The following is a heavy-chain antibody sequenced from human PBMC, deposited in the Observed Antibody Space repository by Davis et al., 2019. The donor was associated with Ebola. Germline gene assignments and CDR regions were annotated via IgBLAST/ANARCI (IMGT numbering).Heavy chain of an antibody. D-gene: IGHD6-13*01. CDR1: GFTVSSNH. V-gene: IGHV3-53*01. J-gene: IGHJ6*02. CDR2: LYSSTT. Sequence: GGSLRLSCTASGFTVSSNHMSWVRQAPGKGLEWVAVLYSSTTSYADSVKGRFTISRDNSKNTLYFQMNSLRAEDTAVYYCARPHSAATQYGMDVWGQGTTVTVSS. CDR3: ARPHSAATQYGMDV.